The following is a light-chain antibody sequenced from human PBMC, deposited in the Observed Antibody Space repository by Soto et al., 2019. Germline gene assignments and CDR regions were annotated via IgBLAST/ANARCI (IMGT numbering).Light chain of an antibody. CDR1: SSDVGGYNF. CDR3: TSYTSSITYV. J-gene: IGLJ1*01. Sequence: LTQPASVSGSPGQAITISCTGTSSDVGGYNFVSWYQHHPGKAPKLIIYDVTNRPSGISNRFSGSKSGNTASLTISGLQAEDEADYYCTSYTSSITYVFGTGTKVTVL. V-gene: IGLV2-14*03. CDR2: DVT.